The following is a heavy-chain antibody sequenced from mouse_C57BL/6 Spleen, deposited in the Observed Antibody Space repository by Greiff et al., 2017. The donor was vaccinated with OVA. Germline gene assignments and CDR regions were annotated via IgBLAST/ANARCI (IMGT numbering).Heavy chain of an antibody. CDR3: ARRSGYTWFAY. D-gene: IGHD1-3*01. CDR1: GFTFSDYG. CDR2: ISSGSSTI. Sequence: EVQVVESGGGLVKPGGSLKLSCAASGFTFSDYGMHWVRQAPEKGLEWVAYISSGSSTIYYADTVKGRFTISRDNAKNTLFLQMTSLRSEDTAMYYCARRSGYTWFAYWGQGTLVTVSA. V-gene: IGHV5-17*01. J-gene: IGHJ3*01.